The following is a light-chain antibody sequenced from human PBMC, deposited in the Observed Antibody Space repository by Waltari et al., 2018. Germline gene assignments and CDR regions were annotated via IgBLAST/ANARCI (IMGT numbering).Light chain of an antibody. V-gene: IGLV2-14*03. CDR2: GVS. CDR3: SSYRSSNTQV. J-gene: IGLJ1*01. Sequence: QSALTQPASVSGSPGQSITISCSGTSSDVGGYNFVSWYQQHTGKAPKLMIYGVSNRPAGVSNRFSGSKSCNTASLGISGLQAEDEADYYCSSYRSSNTQVFGTGTKVTVL. CDR1: SSDVGGYNF.